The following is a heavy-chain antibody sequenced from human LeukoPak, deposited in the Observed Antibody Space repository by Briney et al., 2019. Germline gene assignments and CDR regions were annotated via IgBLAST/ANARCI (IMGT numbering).Heavy chain of an antibody. CDR1: GFTFSNYW. J-gene: IGHJ3*02. Sequence: GGSLRLSCAASGFTFSNYWMTWLRQAPGRGLEWVANIRQDGGTKYYVDSVRGRFTISRDNAMNSLYLQMNSLRAEDTAVYYCARDQAPSFSGGHYDAFDIWGQGTVVTVSS. V-gene: IGHV3-7*01. CDR2: IRQDGGTK. D-gene: IGHD1-26*01. CDR3: ARDQAPSFSGGHYDAFDI.